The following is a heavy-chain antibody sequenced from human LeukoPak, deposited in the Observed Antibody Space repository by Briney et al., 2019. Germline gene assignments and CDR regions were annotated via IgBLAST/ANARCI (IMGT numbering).Heavy chain of an antibody. CDR3: ARLRGYSYGLDY. CDR2: ITSSSNYI. V-gene: IGHV3-21*04. J-gene: IGHJ4*02. Sequence: KTGGSLRLSCAASGFTFSIYSMNWVRQAPGKGLEWLSSITSSSNYIYYADSVKGRFTISRDTAKNSLYLQMNSLRAEDTAVYCCARLRGYSYGLDYWGQGILVTVSS. D-gene: IGHD5-18*01. CDR1: GFTFSIYS.